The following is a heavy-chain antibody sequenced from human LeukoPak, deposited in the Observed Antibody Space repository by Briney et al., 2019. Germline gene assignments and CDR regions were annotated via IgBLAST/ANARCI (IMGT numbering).Heavy chain of an antibody. J-gene: IGHJ5*02. D-gene: IGHD4-23*01. CDR3: ARAVVTLSIAASTNWFDP. CDR2: VNHRGSA. V-gene: IGHV4-34*01. CDR1: GGSFSSYY. Sequence: SETLSLTCAVYGGSFSSYYLTWIRQPPGKGLEWIADVNHRGSASYNPSLKSRATISVDTSKNQFSLKLSSVTAADTAVYYCARAVVTLSIAASTNWFDPWGQGTLVTVSS.